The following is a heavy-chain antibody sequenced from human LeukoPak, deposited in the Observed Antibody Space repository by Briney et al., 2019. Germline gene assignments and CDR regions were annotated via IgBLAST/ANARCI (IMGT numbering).Heavy chain of an antibody. CDR1: GFTFSSYW. CDR2: IKQDGSEK. D-gene: IGHD6-13*01. J-gene: IGHJ4*02. V-gene: IGHV3-7*03. CDR3: ARDSSSNWYGGSLNYFDY. Sequence: PGGSLRLSCAASGFTFSSYWMSWVRQAPGKGLEWVANIKQDGSEKYYVDSVKGRFTISRDNAKNSLYLQMNSLRAEDTALYYCARDSSSNWYGGSLNYFDYWGQGTLVTVSS.